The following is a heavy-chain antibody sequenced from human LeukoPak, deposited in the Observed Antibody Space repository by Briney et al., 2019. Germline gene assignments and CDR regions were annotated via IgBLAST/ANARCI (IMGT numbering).Heavy chain of an antibody. CDR2: ISSSSSYI. J-gene: IGHJ6*03. CDR1: GFTLSSYS. CDR3: ARKYGSGSYYYMDV. Sequence: GGSLRLSCAASGFTLSSYSMNWVPQAPGKGLEWVSSISSSSSYIYYAASVKGRFTISRDNAKNSLYLQMNSLRAEDTAVYYCARKYGSGSYYYMDVWGKGTTVTVSS. V-gene: IGHV3-21*01. D-gene: IGHD3-10*01.